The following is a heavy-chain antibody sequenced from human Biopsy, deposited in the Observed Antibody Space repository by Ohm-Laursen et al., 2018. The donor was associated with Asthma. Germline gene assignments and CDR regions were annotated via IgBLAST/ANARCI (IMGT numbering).Heavy chain of an antibody. CDR1: GFSFSTYGVG. V-gene: IGHV2-5*01. Sequence: TQTLTLTSTFSGFSFSTYGVGVGWIRQSPGKALEWLALINWNDNKRYSPSLKSRLTITKDTSKNLVVLTMTNMDPVDTATYYCARIRQCYCGPSSCLNYGVDVWGQGTTVTVSS. CDR3: ARIRQCYCGPSSCLNYGVDV. CDR2: INWNDNK. D-gene: IGHD2-21*01. J-gene: IGHJ6*02.